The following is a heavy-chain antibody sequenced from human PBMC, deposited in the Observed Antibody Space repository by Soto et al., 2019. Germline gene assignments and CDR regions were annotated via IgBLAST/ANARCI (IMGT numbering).Heavy chain of an antibody. Sequence: PGGSLRLSCAASGFTFSRQAMHWVRQAPGRGLEWVAVIWYHGVDKYYADSVKGRFTISRDNSKNTLYLQMNSLRAEDTAVYYCAKDLRAVAGTLIDYWGQGTLVTVSS. D-gene: IGHD6-19*01. J-gene: IGHJ4*02. CDR2: IWYHGVDK. V-gene: IGHV3-33*06. CDR3: AKDLRAVAGTLIDY. CDR1: GFTFSRQA.